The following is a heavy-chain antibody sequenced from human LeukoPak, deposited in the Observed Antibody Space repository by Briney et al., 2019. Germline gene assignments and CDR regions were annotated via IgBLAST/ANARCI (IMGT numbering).Heavy chain of an antibody. Sequence: SETLSLTCTVSGGSISSSSYYWGWIRQPPGKGLEWIGSIYFSGSTYYNPSLKSRVTISVDTSKNQFSLKLSSVTAADTAVYYCARPRGTYYEGLFEDWGQGTLVTVSS. CDR3: ARPRGTYYEGLFED. V-gene: IGHV4-39*01. D-gene: IGHD1-26*01. CDR1: GGSISSSSYY. J-gene: IGHJ4*02. CDR2: IYFSGST.